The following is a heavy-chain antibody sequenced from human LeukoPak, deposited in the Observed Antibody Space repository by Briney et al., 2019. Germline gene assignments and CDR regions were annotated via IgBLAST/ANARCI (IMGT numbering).Heavy chain of an antibody. CDR1: GGSISSHY. V-gene: IGHV4-59*11. Sequence: PETLSLTCTVSGGSISSHYWSWIRQPPGKGLEWIGYFYYSGSTNYNPSLQSRATISVDTSKNHFSLKLTSVTAADTAVYYCTRLLDNDSSGYPDTFDMWGQGTMVTVSS. CDR2: FYYSGST. J-gene: IGHJ3*02. D-gene: IGHD3-22*01. CDR3: TRLLDNDSSGYPDTFDM.